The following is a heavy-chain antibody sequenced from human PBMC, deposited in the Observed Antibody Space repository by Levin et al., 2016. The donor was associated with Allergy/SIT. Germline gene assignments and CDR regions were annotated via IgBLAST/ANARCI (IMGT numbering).Heavy chain of an antibody. CDR1: GFTFSSYA. Sequence: GESLKISCAASGFTFSSYAMHWVRQAPGKGLEYVSAISSNGGSTYYANSVKGRFTISRDNSKNTLYLQMGSLRAEDMAVYYCARSDHFWSGYCDFWGQGTLVTVSS. CDR3: ARSDHFWSGYCDF. D-gene: IGHD3-3*02. CDR2: ISSNGGST. V-gene: IGHV3-64*01. J-gene: IGHJ4*02.